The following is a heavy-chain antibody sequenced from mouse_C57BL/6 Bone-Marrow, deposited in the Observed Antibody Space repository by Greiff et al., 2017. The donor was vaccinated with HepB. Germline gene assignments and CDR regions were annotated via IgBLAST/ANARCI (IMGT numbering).Heavy chain of an antibody. CDR2: INPGSGGT. J-gene: IGHJ2*01. CDR1: GYAFTNYL. Sequence: VQLQQSGAELVRPGTSVKVSCKASGYAFTNYLIECVKQRPGQGLEWIGVINPGSGGTNYNEKFKGKATLTADKSSSTAYMQLSSLTSEDSAVYFCARGEYPYYFDYWGQGTTLTVSS. CDR3: ARGEYPYYFDY. V-gene: IGHV1-54*01. D-gene: IGHD2-10*02.